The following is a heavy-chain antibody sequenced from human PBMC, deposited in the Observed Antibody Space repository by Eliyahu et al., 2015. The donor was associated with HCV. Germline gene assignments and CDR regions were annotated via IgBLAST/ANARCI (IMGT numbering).Heavy chain of an antibody. D-gene: IGHD4-23*01. CDR2: ITRTSNYI. V-gene: IGHV3-21*06. CDR3: VRDRDGGNSWWYSDL. J-gene: IGHJ2*01. CDR1: GFXFXXYS. Sequence: EVQLVESGGGLVKPGGSLXLSCVASGFXFXXYSMNWVRQAPGKGLEWVSSITRTSNYIYYADSMKGRFTMSRDNAKNSLYLQMNSLRPEDTALYYCVRDRDGGNSWWYSDLWGRGTLVTVSS.